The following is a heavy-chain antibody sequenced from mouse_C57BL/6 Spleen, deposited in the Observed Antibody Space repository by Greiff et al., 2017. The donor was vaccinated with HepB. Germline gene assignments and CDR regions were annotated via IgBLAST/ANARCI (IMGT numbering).Heavy chain of an antibody. CDR3: ARQLRRYYAMDY. CDR2: INPSNGGT. CDR1: GYTFTSYW. V-gene: IGHV1-53*01. D-gene: IGHD3-2*02. J-gene: IGHJ4*01. Sequence: QVQLQQPGTELVKPGASVKLSCKASGYTFTSYWMHRVKQRPGQGLEWIGNINPSNGGTNYNEKFKSKATLTVDKSSSTAYMQLSSLTSEDSAVYYCARQLRRYYAMDYWGQGTSVTVSS.